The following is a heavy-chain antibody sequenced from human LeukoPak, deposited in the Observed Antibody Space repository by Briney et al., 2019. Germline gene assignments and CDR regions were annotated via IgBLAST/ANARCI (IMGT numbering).Heavy chain of an antibody. D-gene: IGHD6-13*01. J-gene: IGHJ3*02. CDR2: ISYDGSNK. CDR3: AKDLTSSSWYRNAFDI. Sequence: GGSLRLSCAASGLTFSSYGMHWVRQAPGKGLEGVSVISYDGSNKYYADSVKGRFTISRDNSKTTLYLQMNSLRAEDTAVYYCAKDLTSSSWYRNAFDIWGQGTMVTVSS. V-gene: IGHV3-30*18. CDR1: GLTFSSYG.